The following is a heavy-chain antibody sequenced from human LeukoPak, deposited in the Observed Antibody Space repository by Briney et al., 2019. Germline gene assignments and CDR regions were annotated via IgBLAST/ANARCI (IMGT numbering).Heavy chain of an antibody. J-gene: IGHJ4*02. V-gene: IGHV6-1*01. CDR2: TYYRSKWYN. Sequence: SQTLSLTCAISGDSVSSNSVVWNWIRQSPSRGLEWLGRTYYRSKWYNDYAVSVKSRMTINPDTSKNQFSLQLNSVTPEDTAVYYCARNQRNLPFDYWGQGTLVTVSS. D-gene: IGHD1-14*01. CDR3: ARNQRNLPFDY. CDR1: GDSVSSNSVV.